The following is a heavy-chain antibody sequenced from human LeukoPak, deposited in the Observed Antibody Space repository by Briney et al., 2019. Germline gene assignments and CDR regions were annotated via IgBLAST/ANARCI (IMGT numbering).Heavy chain of an antibody. J-gene: IGHJ4*02. V-gene: IGHV3-9*01. CDR1: GFTFDDYA. CDR3: ARDNSGRYCSGGSCYQKKEGFDY. CDR2: ISWNSGSI. D-gene: IGHD2-15*01. Sequence: PGRSLRLSCAASGFTFDDYAMHWVRQAPGKGLEWVSGISWNSGSIGYADSVKGRFTIFRDNAKNSLYLQINSLRAEDTAVYYCARDNSGRYCSGGSCYQKKEGFDYWGQGTLVTVSS.